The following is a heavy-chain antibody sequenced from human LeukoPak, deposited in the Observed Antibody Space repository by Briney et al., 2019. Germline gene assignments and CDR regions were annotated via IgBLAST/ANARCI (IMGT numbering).Heavy chain of an antibody. CDR2: IYYSGST. D-gene: IGHD3-22*01. V-gene: IGHV4-59*01. J-gene: IGHJ3*02. CDR1: GFTFSNYW. CDR3: ARDYYDSSGYYYVYAFDI. Sequence: PGGSLRLSCAASGFTFSNYWMSWIRQPPGKGLEWIGYIYYSGSTNYNPSLKSRVTISVDTSKNQFSLKLSSVTAADTAVYYCARDYYDSSGYYYVYAFDIWGQGTMVTVSS.